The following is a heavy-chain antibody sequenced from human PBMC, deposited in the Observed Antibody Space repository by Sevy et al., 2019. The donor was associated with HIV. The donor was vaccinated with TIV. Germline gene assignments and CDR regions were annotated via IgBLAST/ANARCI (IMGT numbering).Heavy chain of an antibody. CDR1: GFTFSTYA. V-gene: IGHV3-23*01. CDR2: ISSSGGNT. J-gene: IGHJ4*02. CDR3: AKDRQVGATTPFDY. D-gene: IGHD1-26*01. Sequence: GVSLRLSCAASGFTFSTYAMSWVRQAPGKGLEWDPVISSSGGNTYHADSVKGRFSIYRDNSKNTQYLQMSSLRAEDTAVYYCAKDRQVGATTPFDYWGQGTLVTVSS.